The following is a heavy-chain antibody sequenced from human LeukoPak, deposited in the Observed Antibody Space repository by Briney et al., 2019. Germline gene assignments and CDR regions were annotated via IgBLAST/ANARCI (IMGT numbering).Heavy chain of an antibody. CDR2: IYYSGST. D-gene: IGHD3-3*01. Sequence: SETLSLTCSVSGGSISRSSYYWGWIRQPPGKGLEWIGSIYYSGSTYYNPSLESRVTISAATSKNQFSLKLSSVTAADTAVYYCARDRGGIGGYFDYWGQGALVTVSS. J-gene: IGHJ4*02. CDR3: ARDRGGIGGYFDY. CDR1: GGSISRSSYY. V-gene: IGHV4-39*02.